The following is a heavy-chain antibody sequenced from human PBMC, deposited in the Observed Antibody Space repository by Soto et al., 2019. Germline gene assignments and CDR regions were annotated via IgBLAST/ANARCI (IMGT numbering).Heavy chain of an antibody. CDR1: GFSFSTYS. D-gene: IGHD4-17*01. J-gene: IGHJ4*02. Sequence: WGSLRLSCAASGFSFSTYSMAWFRQTPGKGLAWVSGLSGGGSNTFYADSVQGRFTISVDNSKNTVYLQMNSLRVEDTAVYYCARWDGYGDVWGQGTLVTVSS. V-gene: IGHV3-23*01. CDR3: ARWDGYGDV. CDR2: LSGGGSNT.